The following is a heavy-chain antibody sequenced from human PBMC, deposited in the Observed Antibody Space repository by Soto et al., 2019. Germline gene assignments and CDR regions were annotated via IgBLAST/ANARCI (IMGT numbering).Heavy chain of an antibody. D-gene: IGHD3-3*01. V-gene: IGHV3-7*01. CDR2: IKQDGSEK. J-gene: IGHJ6*03. Sequence: GGSLRLSCAASGFTFSSYWMSWVRQAPGKGLEWVANIKQDGSEKYYVDSVKGRFTISRDNAKNSLYLQMNSLRAEDTAVYYCAKGFLEWLPLSDQLYYYYMDVWGKGTTVTVSS. CDR1: GFTFSSYW. CDR3: AKGFLEWLPLSDQLYYYYMDV.